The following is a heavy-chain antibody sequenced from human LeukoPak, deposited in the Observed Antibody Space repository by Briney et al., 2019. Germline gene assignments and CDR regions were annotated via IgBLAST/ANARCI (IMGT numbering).Heavy chain of an antibody. CDR2: IRAKGYGGTT. Sequence: PGGSLRLSCTTSGFTFGDYAVSWVRQAPGKGLEWVGFIRAKGYGGTTEYAASVKGRFTISRDDSKSIAYLQMNSLKTEDTAVYYCTLEYFDHWGQGTLVTASS. CDR3: TLEYFDH. CDR1: GFTFGDYA. V-gene: IGHV3-49*04. J-gene: IGHJ4*02.